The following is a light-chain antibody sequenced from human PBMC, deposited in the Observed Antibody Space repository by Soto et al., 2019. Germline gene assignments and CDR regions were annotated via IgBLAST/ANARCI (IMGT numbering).Light chain of an antibody. Sequence: QSALTQPASVSGSPGQSITISCTGTSSDVGGYKYVSWYQQHPGKAPKLIIYDVINRPSGVSSRLSGSKSGNTASLTISGLQAEDEADYYCSSYTSRSALIFGGGTKLTVL. CDR3: SSYTSRSALI. CDR1: SSDVGGYKY. J-gene: IGLJ2*01. V-gene: IGLV2-14*01. CDR2: DVI.